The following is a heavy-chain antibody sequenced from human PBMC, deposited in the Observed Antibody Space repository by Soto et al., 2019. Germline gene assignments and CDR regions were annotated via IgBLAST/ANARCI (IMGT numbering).Heavy chain of an antibody. V-gene: IGHV3-23*01. D-gene: IGHD6-6*01. J-gene: IGHJ6*02. CDR1: GFTFSNYV. CDR3: TRSGSSPYYYGMDV. Sequence: GGSLRLSCAASGFTFSNYVMSWVRQAPGKGLEWVSPISGSGDNTYYADSVKGRFTISRDNAKNTLYLQMNSLRAEDTAVYYCTRSGSSPYYYGMDVWGQGTTVTVSS. CDR2: ISGSGDNT.